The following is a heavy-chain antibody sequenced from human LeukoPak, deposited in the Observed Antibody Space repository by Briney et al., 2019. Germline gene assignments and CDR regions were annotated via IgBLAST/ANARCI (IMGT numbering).Heavy chain of an antibody. CDR1: GGSISSYY. J-gene: IGHJ3*02. CDR3: ARVDCSSTSCYRPYAFDI. CDR2: IYYSGST. V-gene: IGHV4-59*01. Sequence: SETLPLTCTVSGGSISSYYWSWIRQPPGKGLEWIGYIYYSGSTNYNPSLKSRVTISVDTSKNQFSLKLSSVTAADTAVYYCARVDCSSTSCYRPYAFDIWGQGTMVTVSS. D-gene: IGHD2-2*01.